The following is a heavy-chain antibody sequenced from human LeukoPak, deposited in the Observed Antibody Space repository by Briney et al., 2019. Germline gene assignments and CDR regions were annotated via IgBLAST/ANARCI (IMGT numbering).Heavy chain of an antibody. Sequence: SQTLSLTCAISGDSVSSISAAWNRIRQSPSRGLEWLGRTYYRSKWYHEYAVAVKSRITIDPDTSKNQFSLQLNPVTPEDTAVYYCARGEAGLNYGMDVWGQGTTVTVSS. CDR2: TYYRSKWYH. V-gene: IGHV6-1*01. CDR1: GDSVSSISAA. J-gene: IGHJ6*02. CDR3: ARGEAGLNYGMDV. D-gene: IGHD6-19*01.